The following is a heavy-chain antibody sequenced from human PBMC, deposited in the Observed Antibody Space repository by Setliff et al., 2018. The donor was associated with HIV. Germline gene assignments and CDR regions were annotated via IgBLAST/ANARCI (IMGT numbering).Heavy chain of an antibody. V-gene: IGHV3-21*01. CDR3: ARDLPIGSGSAHYRYGMDV. Sequence: GGSLRLSCAASGSTFSSFSMNWVRQAPGKGLEWVSSISSSGDYTYYADSVKGRFTISRDNAKKSLSLQMSSLRGEDTAVYYCARDLPIGSGSAHYRYGMDVWGQGTAVTVSS. CDR2: ISSSGDYT. CDR1: GSTFSSFS. J-gene: IGHJ6*02. D-gene: IGHD3-10*01.